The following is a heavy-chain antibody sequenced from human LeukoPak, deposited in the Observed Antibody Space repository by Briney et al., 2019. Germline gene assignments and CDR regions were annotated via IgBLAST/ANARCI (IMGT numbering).Heavy chain of an antibody. J-gene: IGHJ6*03. CDR1: GGSISSYY. V-gene: IGHV4-39*01. D-gene: IGHD5-12*01. CDR2: IYYSGST. CDR3: AISSGYDYYYYYMDV. Sequence: SETLSLTCTVSGGSISSYYWGWIRQPPGKGLEWIGSIYYSGSTYYNPSLKSRVTISVDTSKNQFSLKLSSVTAADTAVYYCAISSGYDYYYYYMDVWGKGTTVTISS.